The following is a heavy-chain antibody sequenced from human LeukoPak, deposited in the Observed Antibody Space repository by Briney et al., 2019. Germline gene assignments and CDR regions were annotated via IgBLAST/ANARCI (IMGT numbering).Heavy chain of an antibody. CDR2: IYYSGST. CDR1: GGSISSYY. Sequence: SETLSLTCTVSGGSISSYYWSWIRQPPGKGLEWIGYIYYSGSTNYNPSLKSRVTISVDTSKNQFSLKMSSVTAADTAVYYCARAGQWDSEGTLDAFAIWGQGTMVTVSS. V-gene: IGHV4-59*01. J-gene: IGHJ3*02. CDR3: ARAGQWDSEGTLDAFAI. D-gene: IGHD1-26*01.